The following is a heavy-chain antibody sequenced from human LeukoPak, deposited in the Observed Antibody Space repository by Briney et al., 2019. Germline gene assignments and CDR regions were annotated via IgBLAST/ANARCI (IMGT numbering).Heavy chain of an antibody. D-gene: IGHD5-24*01. J-gene: IGHJ4*02. CDR1: GVSISSDNW. Sequence: SETLSLTCAVCGVSISSDNWWTWVRQPPGKGLEWIGETDRSGDTKNNPSLRGRATISMDNSKNHLSLNLFSVTAADTAMYYCATRDQSRTYMAPPDYWGQGTLVTVSS. V-gene: IGHV4/OR15-8*02. CDR3: ATRDQSRTYMAPPDY. CDR2: TDRSGDT.